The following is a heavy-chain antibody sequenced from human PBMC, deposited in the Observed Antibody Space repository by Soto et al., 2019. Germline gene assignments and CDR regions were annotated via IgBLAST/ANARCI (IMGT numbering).Heavy chain of an antibody. CDR3: SSGNIFRGVSSAGYYFYMDV. CDR1: GFIVSSKY. J-gene: IGHJ6*03. CDR2: NNRGGSI. Sequence: LRLSCAASGFIVSSKYMSWVRQAPGKGLEWVSLNNRGGSISYADSVKGRVTITRDTSASTAYMELSSLRSEDTAVYYCSSGNIFRGVSSAGYYFYMDVWGEGTTVTVYS. V-gene: IGHV3-66*01. D-gene: IGHD3-10*01.